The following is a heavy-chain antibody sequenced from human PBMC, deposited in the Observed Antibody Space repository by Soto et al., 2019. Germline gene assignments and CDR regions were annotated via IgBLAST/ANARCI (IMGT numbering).Heavy chain of an antibody. V-gene: IGHV3-48*01. CDR3: ARDSLMLAAAGTGELDY. D-gene: IGHD6-13*01. J-gene: IGHJ4*02. CDR2: ISSSSSTI. CDR1: GFTFSSYS. Sequence: GRSLRLSCAASGFTFSSYSMNWVRQAPGKGLEWVSYISSSSSTIYYADSVKGRFTISRDNAKNSLYLQMNSLRAEDTAVYYCARDSLMLAAAGTGELDYWGQGTLVTVSS.